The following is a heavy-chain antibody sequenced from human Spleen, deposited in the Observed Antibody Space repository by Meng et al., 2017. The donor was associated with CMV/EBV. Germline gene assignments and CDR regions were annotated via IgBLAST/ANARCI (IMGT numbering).Heavy chain of an antibody. CDR3: ARDNDWGPDY. D-gene: IGHD7-27*01. J-gene: IGHJ4*02. V-gene: IGHV1-2*02. Sequence: ASVKVSCMASGYTFSRYGITWVRQAPGQGLEWMGWISNNSGGTQYAEKFQGRITVARDTSISTGYMELSSLGSDDTAVYYSARDNDWGPDYWGQGTLVTVSS. CDR1: GYTFSRYG. CDR2: ISNNSGGT.